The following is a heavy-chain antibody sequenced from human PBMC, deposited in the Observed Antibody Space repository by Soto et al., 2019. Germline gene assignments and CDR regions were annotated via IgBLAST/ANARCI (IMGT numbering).Heavy chain of an antibody. D-gene: IGHD6-13*01. Sequence: SVKVSCKASGGTFSSYAISWVRQAPGQGLEWMGGIIPIFGTANYAQKFQGRVTITADESTSTAYMELSSLRSEDTAVYYCATKSRDSSSWFLLGGLDPCGQGTLVTVSS. CDR3: ATKSRDSSSWFLLGGLDP. V-gene: IGHV1-69*13. CDR1: GGTFSSYA. J-gene: IGHJ5*02. CDR2: IIPIFGTA.